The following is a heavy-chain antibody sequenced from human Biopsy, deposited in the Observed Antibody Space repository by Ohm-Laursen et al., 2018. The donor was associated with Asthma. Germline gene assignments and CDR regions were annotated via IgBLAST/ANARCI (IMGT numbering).Heavy chain of an antibody. J-gene: IGHJ2*01. D-gene: IGHD3-16*01. CDR1: GYPFTDYY. Sequence: ASVKVSCKPSGYPFTDYYVHWVRQAPGQGLEWMGRIDPNSGGTNYAQKFLGRVTMTRGTSVNTAFMVLSRLGSDDTAVYYCARIKIRIGAGTDRYFDLWGRGTLVTVSS. CDR3: ARIKIRIGAGTDRYFDL. CDR2: IDPNSGGT. V-gene: IGHV1-2*06.